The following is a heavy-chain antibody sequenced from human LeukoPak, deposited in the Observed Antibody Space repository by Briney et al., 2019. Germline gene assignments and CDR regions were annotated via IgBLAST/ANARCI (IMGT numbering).Heavy chain of an antibody. D-gene: IGHD3-22*01. V-gene: IGHV3-64*01. CDR1: GFTFSRYA. CDR3: ARDRRPTYYYDSRGFVLAFDI. CDR2: ISSKGGST. Sequence: GGSLRLSCAASGFTFSRYAMHWVRQAPGKGLEYVSAISSKGGSTYYANSVKGRFTISRDNSKNTLYLQMGSLRAEDMAVYYCARDRRPTYYYDSRGFVLAFDIWGQGTMVTVSS. J-gene: IGHJ3*02.